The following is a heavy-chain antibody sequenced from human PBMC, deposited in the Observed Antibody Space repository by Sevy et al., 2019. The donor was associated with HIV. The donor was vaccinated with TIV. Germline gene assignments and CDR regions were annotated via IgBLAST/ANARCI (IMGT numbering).Heavy chain of an antibody. CDR1: GFTFGNYA. CDR3: AKDRTYRLSWYYLDH. V-gene: IGHV3-23*01. Sequence: GGSLRLSCAASGFTFGNYAMNWVRQAPGKGLEWVSSISGSTIDTSHADSVKGRFTISRDISQNTLYQEMNSLRAEDPAVYYCAKDRTYRLSWYYLDHWGQGTLVTVSS. CDR2: ISGSTIDT. D-gene: IGHD6-13*01. J-gene: IGHJ4*02.